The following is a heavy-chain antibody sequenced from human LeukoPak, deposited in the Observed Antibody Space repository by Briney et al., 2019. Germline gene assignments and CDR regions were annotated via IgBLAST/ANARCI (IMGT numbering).Heavy chain of an antibody. J-gene: IGHJ4*02. V-gene: IGHV3-21*01. CDR3: ARSRSGSGYYTEIDY. CDR1: GFTFSNYS. D-gene: IGHD3-3*01. Sequence: GGSLRLSCAASGFTFSNYSMNWVRQAPGKGLEWVSSISYGSTYIYYGDSVKGRFTISRDNAKNSLYLQMNSLRAEDTAVYYCARSRSGSGYYTEIDYWGQGTLVTVSS. CDR2: ISYGSTYI.